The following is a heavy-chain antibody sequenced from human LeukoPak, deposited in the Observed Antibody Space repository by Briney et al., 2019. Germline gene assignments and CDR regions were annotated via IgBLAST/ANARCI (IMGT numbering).Heavy chain of an antibody. Sequence: SETLSLTCAVYGGSFSGYYWSWIRQPPGKGLEWIGEINHSGSTNYNPSLKSRVTISVDTSKNQFSLKLSSVTAADTAVYYCARSGSLYDFDYWGQGTLVTVSS. CDR2: INHSGST. D-gene: IGHD3-10*01. V-gene: IGHV4-34*01. CDR3: ARSGSLYDFDY. CDR1: GGSFSGYY. J-gene: IGHJ4*02.